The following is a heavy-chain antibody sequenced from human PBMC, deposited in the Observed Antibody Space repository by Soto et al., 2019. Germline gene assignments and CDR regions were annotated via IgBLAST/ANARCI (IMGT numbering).Heavy chain of an antibody. CDR2: IKSKTDGGTT. V-gene: IGHV3-15*07. J-gene: IGHJ6*02. D-gene: IGHD3-22*01. Sequence: GGSLRLSCTASGFTFSNAWMNWVRQAPGKGLEWVGRIKSKTDGGTTDYAAPVKGRFTISKDDSKNTLYLQMNSLKTEDTAVYYCTTDPTIYYYDSSGYSFGGMDVWGQGTTVTVSS. CDR1: GFTFSNAW. CDR3: TTDPTIYYYDSSGYSFGGMDV.